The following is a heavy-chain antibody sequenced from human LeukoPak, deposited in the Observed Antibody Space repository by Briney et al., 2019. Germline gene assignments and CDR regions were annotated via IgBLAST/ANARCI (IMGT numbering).Heavy chain of an antibody. D-gene: IGHD3-22*01. CDR1: GFTFDDYT. V-gene: IGHV3-43*01. J-gene: IGHJ4*02. CDR3: AKAADDSSGYLDY. CDR2: ISWDGGST. Sequence: GGSLRLSCAASGFTFDDYTMHWVRQAPGKGLEGVSLISWDGGSTYYADYVRGRFTISRDNSKNSLYLQMNSLRAEDTALYYCAKAADDSSGYLDYWGQGTLVTVSS.